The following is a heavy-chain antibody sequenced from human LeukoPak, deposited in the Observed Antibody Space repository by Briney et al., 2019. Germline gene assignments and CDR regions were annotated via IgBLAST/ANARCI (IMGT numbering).Heavy chain of an antibody. CDR2: MYPGDSDI. D-gene: IGHD1-26*01. V-gene: IGHV5-51*01. CDR3: ARQDGIVDGMDV. J-gene: IGHJ6*02. CDR1: GYSFSDYW. Sequence: GESLKISCQGSGYSFSDYWIGWARQMPGKGLEWMGIMYPGDSDIRYSPSFQGLVTMSADKSISTAYLQWSSLKASDTAMYYCARQDGIVDGMDVWGQGTTVTVSS.